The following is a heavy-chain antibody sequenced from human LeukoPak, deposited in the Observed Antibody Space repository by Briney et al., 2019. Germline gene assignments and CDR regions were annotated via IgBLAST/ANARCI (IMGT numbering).Heavy chain of an antibody. CDR2: ISGSGGST. D-gene: IGHD2-2*01. Sequence: GGSLRLSCAASGFTSSSYAMSWVRQAPGKGLEWVSAISGSGGSTYYADSVKGRFTISRDNSKNTLYLQMNSLRAEDTAVYYCAKDRILYCSSTSCPRVYYYYMDVWGKGTTVTVSS. CDR3: AKDRILYCSSTSCPRVYYYYMDV. J-gene: IGHJ6*03. CDR1: GFTSSSYA. V-gene: IGHV3-23*01.